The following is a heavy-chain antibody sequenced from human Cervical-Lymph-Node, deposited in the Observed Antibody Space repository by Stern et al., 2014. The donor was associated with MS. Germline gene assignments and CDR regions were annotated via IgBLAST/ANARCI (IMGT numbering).Heavy chain of an antibody. CDR2: ISNDGNHK. D-gene: IGHD3/OR15-3a*01. CDR3: ARGPWTGRHGDS. Sequence: VQLVQSGGGVGQPGRSLRLTCAASGFTFSTFAMHWVRQAPGKGLEWVAVISNDGNHKDYGDSVKGRFTISRDNPKKTVFLQMDSLRTEDTAVYYCARGPWTGRHGDSWGQRTLVSVSS. V-gene: IGHV3-30*04. J-gene: IGHJ4*02. CDR1: GFTFSTFA.